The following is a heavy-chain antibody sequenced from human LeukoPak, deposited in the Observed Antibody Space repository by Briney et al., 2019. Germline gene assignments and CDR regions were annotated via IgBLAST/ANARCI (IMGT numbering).Heavy chain of an antibody. J-gene: IGHJ4*02. D-gene: IGHD3-10*01. CDR1: GYTLTELS. CDR3: ATGLKYYYGPGDNY. V-gene: IGHV1-24*01. Sequence: ATVKVSCKVSGYTLTELSMHWVRQAPGKGLEWMGGFDPEDGETIYAQKFQGRVTMTEDTSTDTAYMELSSLRSEDTAVYYCATGLKYYYGPGDNYWGQGTLSPSPQ. CDR2: FDPEDGET.